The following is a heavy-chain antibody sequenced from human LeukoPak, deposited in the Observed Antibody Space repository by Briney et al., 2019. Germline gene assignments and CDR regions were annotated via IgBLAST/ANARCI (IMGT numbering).Heavy chain of an antibody. J-gene: IGHJ3*02. CDR2: ISSRSSTI. Sequence: SGGSLRLSCAASGFIFSSYSMNWVRQAPGKGLEWVSYISSRSSTIYYADSVKGRFTISRDSAKNSLYLQMNSLRAEDRAVYYCARDLSYYYDSSDPGAFDIWGQGTMVTVSS. D-gene: IGHD3-22*01. V-gene: IGHV3-48*01. CDR3: ARDLSYYYDSSDPGAFDI. CDR1: GFIFSSYS.